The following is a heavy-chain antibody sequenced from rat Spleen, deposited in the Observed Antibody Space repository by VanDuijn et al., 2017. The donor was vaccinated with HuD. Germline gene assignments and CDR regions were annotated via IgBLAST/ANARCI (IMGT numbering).Heavy chain of an antibody. CDR2: ILYDDTNT. CDR1: GFTFSDYN. D-gene: IGHD5-1*01. V-gene: IGHV5-7*01. J-gene: IGHJ1*01. Sequence: EVQLVESGGGLVQPGRSLKLSCAASGFTFSDYNMAWVRQGPKKGLEWVATILYDDTNTYYRDSVKGRFTISRDNTKNTLYLQMDSLRSEDTATYYCARHPQLGVFWYFDFWGPGTMVTVSS. CDR3: ARHPQLGVFWYFDF.